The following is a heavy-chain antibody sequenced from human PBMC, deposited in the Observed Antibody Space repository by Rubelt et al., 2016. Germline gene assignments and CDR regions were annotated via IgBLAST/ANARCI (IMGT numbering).Heavy chain of an antibody. Sequence: QVQLQQWGAGLLKPSETLSLTRAVYGGSLSGYYWSWIRQSPGKGLEWIGESNPSGSTNYNPSLKSRVTISVDRSKTQFSLTLKSVTAADTAMYYCVRDPDWYGSRRQGSFDVWGQGVLVTVSS. D-gene: IGHD3-10*01. CDR1: GGSLSGYY. CDR2: SNPSGST. CDR3: VRDPDWYGSRRQGSFDV. J-gene: IGHJ4*02. V-gene: IGHV4-34*01.